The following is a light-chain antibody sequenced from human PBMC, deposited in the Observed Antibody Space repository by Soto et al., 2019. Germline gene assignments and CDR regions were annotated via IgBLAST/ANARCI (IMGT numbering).Light chain of an antibody. CDR1: SSNIGTNT. J-gene: IGLJ2*01. CDR3: ATWDDSLNGVV. Sequence: QSVLTQPPSASGTPGQRVSISCSGGSSNIGTNTVNWYQHLPGTAPKLLIFSNDERPSGVPDRFSGSKSGTSASLAISGLQSDDEADYYCATWDDSLNGVVFGGGTKLIVL. V-gene: IGLV1-44*01. CDR2: SND.